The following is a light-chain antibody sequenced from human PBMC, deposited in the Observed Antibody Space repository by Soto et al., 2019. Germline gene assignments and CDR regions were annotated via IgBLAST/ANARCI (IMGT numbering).Light chain of an antibody. CDR1: QTVSRN. V-gene: IGKV3-15*01. J-gene: IGKJ5*01. CDR3: QQYNNWPSIT. Sequence: EVVMTHSPATLSVSPWEIATLSCRASQTVSRNLAWYQQRPGQAPRLLIYDISDRATGVPARFSGSGSETEFTLIIRSLQSEDFAVHFCQQYNNWPSITFGQGTRLEIK. CDR2: DIS.